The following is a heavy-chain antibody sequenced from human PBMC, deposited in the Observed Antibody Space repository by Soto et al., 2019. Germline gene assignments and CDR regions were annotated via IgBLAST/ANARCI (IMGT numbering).Heavy chain of an antibody. CDR2: INAGNGNT. J-gene: IGHJ4*02. V-gene: IGHV1-3*01. CDR3: ATEPLRYFDWLPIDY. CDR1: RYTFTSYA. Sequence: QVQLVQSGAEVKKPGASVKVSCKASRYTFTSYAMHWVRQAPGQRLEWMGWINAGNGNTKYSQKFQGRVTITRDTSASTAYMELSSLRSEDTAVYYCATEPLRYFDWLPIDYWGQGTLVTVSS. D-gene: IGHD3-9*01.